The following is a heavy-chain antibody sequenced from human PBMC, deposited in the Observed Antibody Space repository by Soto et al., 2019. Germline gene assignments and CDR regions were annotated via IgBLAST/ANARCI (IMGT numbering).Heavy chain of an antibody. J-gene: IGHJ4*02. CDR2: ISYDGSNK. Sequence: QVQLVESGGGVVQPGRSLRLSCAASGFTFSSYAMHWVRQAPGKGLEWVAVISYDGSNKYYADSVKGRFTISRDNSKNTLYLQMNSLRAEDTAVYYCARDHGAGSGWYGPQGKYFDYWGQGTLVTVSS. V-gene: IGHV3-30-3*01. CDR3: ARDHGAGSGWYGPQGKYFDY. CDR1: GFTFSSYA. D-gene: IGHD6-19*01.